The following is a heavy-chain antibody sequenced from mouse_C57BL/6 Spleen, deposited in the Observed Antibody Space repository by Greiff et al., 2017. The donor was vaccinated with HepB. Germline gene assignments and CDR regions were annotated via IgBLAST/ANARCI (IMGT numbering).Heavy chain of an antibody. CDR3: ARDRGTMSKDYFDY. V-gene: IGHV5-4*01. J-gene: IGHJ2*01. Sequence: EVKVVESGGGLVKPGGSLKLSCAASGFTFSSYAMSWVRQTPEKRLEWVATISDGGSYTYYPDNVKGRFTISRDNAKNNLYLQMSHLKSEDTAMYYCARDRGTMSKDYFDYWGQGTTLTVSS. CDR2: ISDGGSYT. CDR1: GFTFSSYA. D-gene: IGHD2-4*01.